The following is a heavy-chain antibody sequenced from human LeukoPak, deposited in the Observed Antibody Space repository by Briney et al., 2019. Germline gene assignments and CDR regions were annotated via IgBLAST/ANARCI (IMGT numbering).Heavy chain of an antibody. CDR2: ISWNSGSI. J-gene: IGHJ6*02. Sequence: GRSLRLSCAASGFTFDDYAMHWVRQAPGKGLEWVSGISWNSGSIGYADSVKGRFTISRDNAKNSLYLQMNSLRAEDTALYYCAKPYYGSGSYYNPESYYGMDAWGQGTTVTVSS. CDR1: GFTFDDYA. D-gene: IGHD3-10*01. CDR3: AKPYYGSGSYYNPESYYGMDA. V-gene: IGHV3-9*01.